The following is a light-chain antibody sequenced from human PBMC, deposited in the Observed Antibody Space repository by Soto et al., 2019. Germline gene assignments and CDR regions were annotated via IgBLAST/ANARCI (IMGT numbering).Light chain of an antibody. CDR3: QQYGNSLSIT. J-gene: IGKJ5*01. CDR2: GAS. CDR1: QTVSSNY. Sequence: EIVLTQSTGTLSLSPGERATLSCRATQTVSSNYLAWYQQKPGQAPRLLIYGASSRATGIPDRFSGSGSGTDFTLTISRLEPEDFAVYYCQQYGNSLSITFGQWTRLEI. V-gene: IGKV3-20*01.